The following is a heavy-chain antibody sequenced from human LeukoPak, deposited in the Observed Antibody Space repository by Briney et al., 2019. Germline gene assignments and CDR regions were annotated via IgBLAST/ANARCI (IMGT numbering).Heavy chain of an antibody. J-gene: IGHJ4*02. CDR3: ASGYSSSSFDY. CDR2: IYYTETT. Sequence: KSSETLSLTCTVSGASISSSNYYWGWIRQPPGKGLEWIASIYYTETTFYNPSLKSRVTISVDTSRNQFSLKLNSVTAADTAVYFCASGYSSSSFDYWGQGALVTVSS. D-gene: IGHD6-6*01. V-gene: IGHV4-39*01. CDR1: GASISSSNYY.